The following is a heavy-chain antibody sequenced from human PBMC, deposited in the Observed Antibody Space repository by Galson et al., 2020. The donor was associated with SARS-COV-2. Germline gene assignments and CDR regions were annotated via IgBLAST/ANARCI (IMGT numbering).Heavy chain of an antibody. V-gene: IGHV1-18*01. CDR1: GYIFTTYG. CDR3: ARMGHGSGPAFDI. CDR2: ISAYTGNT. Sequence: ASVKVSCKASGYIFTTYGISWVRQAPGQGLEWMGWISAYTGNTNYAQKVQDRVTMTTDTSTSTAYMELRTLRSDDTAVYYCARMGHGSGPAFDIWGQGTMVTVSS. D-gene: IGHD1-26*01. J-gene: IGHJ3*02.